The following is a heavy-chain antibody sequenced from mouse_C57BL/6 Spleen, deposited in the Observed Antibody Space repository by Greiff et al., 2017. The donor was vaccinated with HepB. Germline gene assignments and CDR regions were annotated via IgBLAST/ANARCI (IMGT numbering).Heavy chain of an antibody. V-gene: IGHV1-4*01. J-gene: IGHJ4*01. CDR3: AMPSRGGNAMDY. CDR2: INPSSGYT. CDR1: GYTFTSYT. Sequence: QVQLKESGAELARPGASVKMSCKASGYTFTSYTMHWVKQRPGQGLEWIGYINPSSGYTKYNQKFKDKATLTADKSSSTAYMQLSSLTSEDSAVYYCAMPSRGGNAMDYWGQGTSVTVSS.